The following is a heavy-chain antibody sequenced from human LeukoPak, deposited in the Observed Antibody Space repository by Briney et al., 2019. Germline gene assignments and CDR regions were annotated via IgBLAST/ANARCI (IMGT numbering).Heavy chain of an antibody. J-gene: IGHJ4*02. V-gene: IGHV3-33*01. Sequence: GGSLRLSCAASGFTFSSYGMHWVRQAPGKGLEWVAVIWYDGSNKYYADSVKGRFTISRDNSKNTLYLQMNSLRAEDTAVYFCARDGYSGSFYYVDYWGQGTLVTVSS. CDR1: GFTFSSYG. D-gene: IGHD1-26*01. CDR2: IWYDGSNK. CDR3: ARDGYSGSFYYVDY.